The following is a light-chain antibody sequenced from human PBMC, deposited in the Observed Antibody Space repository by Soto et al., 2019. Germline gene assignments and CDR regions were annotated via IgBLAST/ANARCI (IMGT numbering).Light chain of an antibody. V-gene: IGKV1-9*01. CDR3: QKYNSAPQT. CDR1: QDISSF. Sequence: IQLTQSPSSLSASIGDRVTITCRASQDISSFLAWYQQKPGKAPRLLIYAASTLQSGVPSRFSGSGSGTDFTLTISSLQPEDVATYYCQKYNSAPQTFGQGTKVDI. J-gene: IGKJ1*01. CDR2: AAS.